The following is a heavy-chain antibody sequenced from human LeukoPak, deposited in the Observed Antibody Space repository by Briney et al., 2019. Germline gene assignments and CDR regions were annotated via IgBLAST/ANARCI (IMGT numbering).Heavy chain of an antibody. CDR2: VYHSGST. CDR1: GGSISGFY. CDR3: ARLKTAAGSYYFDY. J-gene: IGHJ4*02. Sequence: PSETLSLTCTVSGGSISGFYWSWIRQPPGKGLEWIGHVYHSGSTNYNPSLQSRVTILVDTSKNQLSLKLSSVTAADTAVYYCARLKTAAGSYYFDYWGRGTLVTVSS. D-gene: IGHD6-13*01. V-gene: IGHV4-59*08.